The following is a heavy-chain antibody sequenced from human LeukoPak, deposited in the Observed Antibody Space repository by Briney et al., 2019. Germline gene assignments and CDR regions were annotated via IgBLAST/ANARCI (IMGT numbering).Heavy chain of an antibody. J-gene: IGHJ4*02. CDR3: AKDIMGGGAFDY. CDR2: ISWNSGSI. Sequence: GGSLRLSFAASGFTFSSYAMSWVRQAPGKGLEWVSGISWNSGSIGYADSVKGRFTISRDNAKNSLYLQMNSLRAEDTALYYCAKDIMGGGAFDYWGQGTLVTVSS. CDR1: GFTFSSYA. D-gene: IGHD1-26*01. V-gene: IGHV3-9*01.